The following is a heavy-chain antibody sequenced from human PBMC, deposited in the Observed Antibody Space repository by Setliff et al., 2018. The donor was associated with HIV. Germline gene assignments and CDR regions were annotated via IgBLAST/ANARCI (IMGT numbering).Heavy chain of an antibody. V-gene: IGHV4-38-2*02. J-gene: IGHJ4*02. D-gene: IGHD6-19*01. CDR3: ARERQWLERDYFDY. CDR2: IYHSGST. CDR1: GYSISSGYY. Sequence: SETLSLTCAVSGYSISSGYYWGWIRQPPGKGLEWIGSIYHSGSTYYNPSLKSRVTISVDTSKNQFSLKLSSVTAADTAVYYCARERQWLERDYFDYWGQGTLVTVS.